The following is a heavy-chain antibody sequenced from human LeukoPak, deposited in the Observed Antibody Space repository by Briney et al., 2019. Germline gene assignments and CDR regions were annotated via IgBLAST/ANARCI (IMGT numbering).Heavy chain of an antibody. V-gene: IGHV3-33*01. D-gene: IGHD2-2*01. CDR2: IWYDGSNK. J-gene: IGHJ4*02. CDR3: ARAVVPAAPIDY. Sequence: GGSLRLSCAASGFTFSSYGMHWVRQAPGKGLEWVAVIWYDGSNKYYADSVKGRFTISRDNSKNTLYLQMNSLRAEDTAVYYCARAVVPAAPIDYWGQGTLVTVSS. CDR1: GFTFSSYG.